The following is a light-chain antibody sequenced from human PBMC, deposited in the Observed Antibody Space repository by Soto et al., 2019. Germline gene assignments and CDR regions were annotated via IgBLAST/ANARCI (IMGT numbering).Light chain of an antibody. V-gene: IGLV2-11*01. J-gene: IGLJ2*01. CDR2: DVK. CDR1: SSDVGRYNY. Sequence: QSALTQPRSVSGSPGQSVTISCTGTSSDVGRYNYVSWYQQHPGKAPKLMIFDVKTRPSGVPNRFSGSKSGNTASLTISGLQAEDEADYYCCSYAGSYTLFGGGTKLTVL. CDR3: CSYAGSYTL.